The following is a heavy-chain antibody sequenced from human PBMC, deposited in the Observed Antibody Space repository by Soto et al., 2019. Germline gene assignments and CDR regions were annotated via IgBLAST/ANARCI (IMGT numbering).Heavy chain of an antibody. CDR3: ARLRDSGDYYYYYGMDV. V-gene: IGHV5-51*01. CDR1: GYSFTSYW. Sequence: GESLKISCKGSGYSFTSYWIGWVRQMPGKGLEWMGIIYPGDSDTRYSPSFQGQVTISADKSISTAYLQWSSLKASDTSIYYCARLRDSGDYYYYYGMDVWGQGTTVTVSS. D-gene: IGHD4-17*01. J-gene: IGHJ6*02. CDR2: IYPGDSDT.